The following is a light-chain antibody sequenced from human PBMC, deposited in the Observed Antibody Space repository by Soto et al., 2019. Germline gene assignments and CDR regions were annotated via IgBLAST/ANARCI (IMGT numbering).Light chain of an antibody. J-gene: IGKJ2*01. V-gene: IGKV3-20*01. CDR1: QSVTSSY. CDR3: QQYDDSPQT. CDR2: GAS. Sequence: EVVLTQSPGTLSLSPGERATLSCRASQSVTSSYLAWYQQKPGQPPRLVVYGASSRASGVPDRFSSSGSGTDFALTVSRLEHEDFAVYYCQQYDDSPQTFGQGTKLEIK.